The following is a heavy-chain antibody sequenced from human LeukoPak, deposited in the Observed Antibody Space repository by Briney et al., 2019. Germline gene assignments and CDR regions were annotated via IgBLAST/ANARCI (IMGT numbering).Heavy chain of an antibody. Sequence: PGGSLRLSCAASGFTFSSYSMNWVRQAPGKGLEWVSSISSSSSYIYYADSVKGRFTISRDNAKNSLYLQMNSLRAEDTAVYYCARDRISHSGSYYERDAFDIWGQGTMVTVSS. CDR1: GFTFSSYS. V-gene: IGHV3-21*01. CDR3: ARDRISHSGSYYERDAFDI. D-gene: IGHD1-26*01. J-gene: IGHJ3*02. CDR2: ISSSSSYI.